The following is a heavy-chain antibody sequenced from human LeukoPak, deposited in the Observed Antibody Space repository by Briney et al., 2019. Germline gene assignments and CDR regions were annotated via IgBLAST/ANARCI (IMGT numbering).Heavy chain of an antibody. CDR3: TTDWRHYAFDI. CDR1: GFTFSTYW. Sequence: PGGSLRLSCAASGFTFSTYWMTWVRQAPGKGREWVANINQDGSKINYVDSVKGRFTISTDNAKNPLYLQMNSLGAEDPAVYYCTTDWRHYAFDIWGQGTMVTVSS. D-gene: IGHD3-3*01. V-gene: IGHV3-7*01. J-gene: IGHJ3*02. CDR2: INQDGSKI.